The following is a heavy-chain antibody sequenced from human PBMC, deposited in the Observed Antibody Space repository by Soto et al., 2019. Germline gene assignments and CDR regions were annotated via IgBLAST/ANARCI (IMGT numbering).Heavy chain of an antibody. J-gene: IGHJ4*02. CDR1: GFTFSSYG. V-gene: IGHV3-33*01. CDR3: ARVNKPGYSSGWSSYFDY. D-gene: IGHD6-19*01. CDR2: IWYDGSNK. Sequence: GGSLRLSCAASGFTFSSYGMHWVRQAPGKGLEWVAVIWYDGSNKYYADSVKGRFTISRDNSKNTLYLQMNSLRAEDTAEYYCARVNKPGYSSGWSSYFDYWGQGTLVTVSS.